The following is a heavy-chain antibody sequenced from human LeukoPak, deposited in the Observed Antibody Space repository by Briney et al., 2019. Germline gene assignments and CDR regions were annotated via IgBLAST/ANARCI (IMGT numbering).Heavy chain of an antibody. CDR2: ISHIGRT. V-gene: IGHV4-59*11. CDR1: SDSFSSHY. J-gene: IGHJ3*02. CDR3: ARDLVTVTKGFDI. Sequence: SETLSLTCAVSSDSFSSHYWTWIRQSPGTGLEWIGYISHIGRTNYNPSLKSRVTISIDTSKNQFSLKLRSVTAADTAVYCARDLVTVTKGFDIWGQGTRVSVSS. D-gene: IGHD4-17*01.